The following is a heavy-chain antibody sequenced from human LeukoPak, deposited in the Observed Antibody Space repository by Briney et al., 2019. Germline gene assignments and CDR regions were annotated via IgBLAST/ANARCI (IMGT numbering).Heavy chain of an antibody. Sequence: SETLSLTCTVSGGSISSYYWSWIRQPPGKGLEWIGYIYYSGSTNYNPSLKSRVTISVDTSKNQFSLKLSSVTAADAAVYYCARTPSGGYNSPDYWGQGTLVTVSS. CDR2: IYYSGST. D-gene: IGHD5-24*01. CDR1: GGSISSYY. J-gene: IGHJ4*02. V-gene: IGHV4-59*08. CDR3: ARTPSGGYNSPDY.